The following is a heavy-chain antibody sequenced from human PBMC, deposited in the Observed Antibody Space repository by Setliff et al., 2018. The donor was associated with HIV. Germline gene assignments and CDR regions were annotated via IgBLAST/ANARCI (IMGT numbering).Heavy chain of an antibody. CDR2: IYSTGST. CDR3: AKGAGFYGDYTFDH. J-gene: IGHJ4*02. CDR1: GPSINIHY. V-gene: IGHV4-59*11. D-gene: IGHD4-17*01. Sequence: PFETLSLTCPVSGPSINIHYWSWIRQSPGKAFEWIGYIYSTGSTNYNPSLQSRVTISMVASRNQFSLKVTSVTAADTAVYYCAKGAGFYGDYTFDHWGQGRQVTVSS.